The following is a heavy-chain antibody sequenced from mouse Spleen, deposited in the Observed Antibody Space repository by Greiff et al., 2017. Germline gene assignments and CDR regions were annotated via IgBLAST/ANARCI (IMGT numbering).Heavy chain of an antibody. V-gene: IGHV5-15*01. Sequence: EVKLVESGGGLVKPGGSLKLSCAASGFTFSDYGMAWVRQAPGKGPEWVAFISNLAYSIYYADTVTGRFTISRENAKNTLYLEMSSLRSEDTAMYYCARHPDSSGYKAWFAYWGQGTLVTVSA. J-gene: IGHJ3*01. D-gene: IGHD3-2*01. CDR3: ARHPDSSGYKAWFAY. CDR1: GFTFSDYG. CDR2: ISNLAYSI.